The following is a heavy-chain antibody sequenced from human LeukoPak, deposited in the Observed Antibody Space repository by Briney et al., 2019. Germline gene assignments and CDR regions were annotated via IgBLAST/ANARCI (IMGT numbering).Heavy chain of an antibody. V-gene: IGHV3-13*01. CDR3: ARDRSYYGSGSYAHYYYGMDV. D-gene: IGHD3-10*01. Sequence: GGSLRLSCAASGFTFSSYDMHWVRQATGKGLEWVSAIGTAGDTYYPGSVKGRFTISRENAKNSLYLQMNSLRAGDTAVYYCARDRSYYGSGSYAHYYYGMDVWGQGTTVTVSS. CDR1: GFTFSSYD. J-gene: IGHJ6*02. CDR2: IGTAGDT.